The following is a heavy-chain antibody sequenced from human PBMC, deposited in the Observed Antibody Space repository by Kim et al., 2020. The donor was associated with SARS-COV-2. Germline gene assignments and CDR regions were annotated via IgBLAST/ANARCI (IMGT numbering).Heavy chain of an antibody. CDR1: GGSISNGNHY. CDR3: ATGVVTLGPPGALDV. Sequence: SETLSLTCTVSGGSISNGNHYWSWIRRPPGKGLEWIGYIYYGGSSYSNPSLQSRVSISGNASANHLYLKLSSVVAADVAVYYCATGVVTLGPPGALDVWGQGTTVTVSS. J-gene: IGHJ6*01. D-gene: IGHD2-21*02. V-gene: IGHV4-30-4*08. CDR2: IYYGGSS.